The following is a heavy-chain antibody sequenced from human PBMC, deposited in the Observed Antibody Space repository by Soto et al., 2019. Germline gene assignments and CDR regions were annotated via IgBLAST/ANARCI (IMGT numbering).Heavy chain of an antibody. CDR3: ARGGAMGVDF. D-gene: IGHD1-26*01. V-gene: IGHV3-74*01. J-gene: IGHJ4*02. CDR2: IYFDGITT. Sequence: PGGSLRLSCTASGFTFNTHWMHWGRQAPGTGLVWGSRIYFDGITTNYADSVKGRLPVSRDNAKNTVKLHGNTPRAADKAGEYCARGGAMGVDFWGQGTLVTV. CDR1: GFTFNTHW.